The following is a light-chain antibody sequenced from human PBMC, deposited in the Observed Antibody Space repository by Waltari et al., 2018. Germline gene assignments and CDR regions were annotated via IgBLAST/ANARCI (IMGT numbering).Light chain of an antibody. CDR3: QQRKTWPIT. CDR1: QSVSSF. Sequence: EIVLTQSPATLSLSPGERATLSCRASQSVSSFLAGYQQKRGHAPRLLIYDDSTMATCIPARFSGSGSGTDFTLTISSLEPEDFAVYYCQQRKTWPITFGQGTRLEIK. J-gene: IGKJ5*01. CDR2: DDS. V-gene: IGKV3-11*01.